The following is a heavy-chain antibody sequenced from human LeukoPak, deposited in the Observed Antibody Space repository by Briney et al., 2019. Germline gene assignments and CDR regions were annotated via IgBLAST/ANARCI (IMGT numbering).Heavy chain of an antibody. CDR3: ARGGYGAYMG. CDR1: GFTFDDYA. J-gene: IGHJ4*02. CDR2: ISWNSGSI. Sequence: GGSLRLSCAASGFTFDDYAMHWVRQAPGKGLEWVSGISWNSGSIGYADSVKGRFTISRDNAKNTLYLQMNTLRAEDTAVYYCARGGYGAYMGWGQGNLVTVSS. D-gene: IGHD4-17*01. V-gene: IGHV3-9*01.